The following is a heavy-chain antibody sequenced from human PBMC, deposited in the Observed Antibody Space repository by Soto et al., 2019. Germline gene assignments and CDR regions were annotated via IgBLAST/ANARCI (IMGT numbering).Heavy chain of an antibody. CDR2: ISYDGSNK. CDR3: AKAQSRIAVAAPLDY. Sequence: QVQLVESGGGVVMPGRSLRLSSAASGFTFSSYGMHWVRKAPGKGLEWVAIISYDGSNKYYADSVKGRFTISRDNSKNTLYLQMNSLRAEDTAVYYCAKAQSRIAVAAPLDYWGQGTLVTVSS. D-gene: IGHD6-19*01. CDR1: GFTFSSYG. J-gene: IGHJ4*02. V-gene: IGHV3-30*18.